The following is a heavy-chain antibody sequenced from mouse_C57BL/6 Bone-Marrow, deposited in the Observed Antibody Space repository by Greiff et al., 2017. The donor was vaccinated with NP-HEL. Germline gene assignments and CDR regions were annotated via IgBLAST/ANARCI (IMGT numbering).Heavy chain of an antibody. CDR3: TTLYGSSWRWFAY. D-gene: IGHD1-1*01. Sequence: QVQLKQSGAELVRPGASVKLSCKASGYTFTDYYINWVKQRPGQGLEWIARIYPGSGNTYYNEKFKGKATLTAEKSSSTAYMQLSSLTSEDSAVYYCTTLYGSSWRWFAYWGQGTLVTVSA. J-gene: IGHJ3*01. CDR2: IYPGSGNT. V-gene: IGHV1-76*01. CDR1: GYTFTDYY.